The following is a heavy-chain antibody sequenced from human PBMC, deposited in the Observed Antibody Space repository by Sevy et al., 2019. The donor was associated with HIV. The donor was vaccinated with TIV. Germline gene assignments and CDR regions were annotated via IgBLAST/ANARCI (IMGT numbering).Heavy chain of an antibody. CDR3: ARDLEVYGGWEQTSQGMDV. D-gene: IGHD1-26*01. V-gene: IGHV3-30-3*01. CDR2: ISYDGSNK. CDR1: GFTFSNYA. Sequence: GGSLRLSCAASGFTFSNYAMGWVRQAPGKGLEWVAVISYDGSNKYYADSVRGRFTISRDSSKNTLYLQMNSLRPEDTAVYYCARDLEVYGGWEQTSQGMDVWGQGTTVTVSS. J-gene: IGHJ6*02.